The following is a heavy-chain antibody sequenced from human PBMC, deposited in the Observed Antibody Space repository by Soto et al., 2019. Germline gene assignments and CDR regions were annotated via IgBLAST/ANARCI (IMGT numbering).Heavy chain of an antibody. V-gene: IGHV3-7*03. D-gene: IGHD3-22*01. Sequence: GESLRLSCAASGVTFSNYWMNWVRQAPGKGPEWVANIKQDGSEKNYVDSVKGRFTISRDNAKNSLYLQMNSLSADDTAVFYCAKDGPDDSSGYFSFEYWGQGTLVTGPS. CDR2: IKQDGSEK. CDR3: AKDGPDDSSGYFSFEY. CDR1: GVTFSNYW. J-gene: IGHJ4*02.